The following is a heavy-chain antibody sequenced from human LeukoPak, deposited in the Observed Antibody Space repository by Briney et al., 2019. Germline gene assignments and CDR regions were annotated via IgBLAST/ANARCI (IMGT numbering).Heavy chain of an antibody. D-gene: IGHD3-22*01. Sequence: GGSLRLSCAASGFTFSSYGMHWVRQAPGKGLEWVAFIRYDGSNKYYADSVKGRFTISRVNSKNTLYLQMNSLRAEDTAVYYCATPYYYDSSGYYSFDYWGQGTLVTVSS. CDR2: IRYDGSNK. CDR1: GFTFSSYG. CDR3: ATPYYYDSSGYYSFDY. V-gene: IGHV3-30*02. J-gene: IGHJ4*02.